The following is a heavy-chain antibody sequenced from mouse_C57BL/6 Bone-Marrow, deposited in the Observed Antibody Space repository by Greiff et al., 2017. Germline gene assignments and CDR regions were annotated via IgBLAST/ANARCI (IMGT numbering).Heavy chain of an antibody. D-gene: IGHD4-1*01. V-gene: IGHV2-2*01. CDR3: ARGLGWFAY. CDR1: GFSFPSSG. CDR2: LWSGGST. Sequence: QVQLQQSGPGLVQPSQSLSITCTVSGFSFPSSGVHWVRPSPGKGLAWLGVLWSGGSTDYNAAFISSLSISKDNSKSQVFFKMNRLQADDTALYYCARGLGWFAYWGQGTLVTVS. J-gene: IGHJ3*01.